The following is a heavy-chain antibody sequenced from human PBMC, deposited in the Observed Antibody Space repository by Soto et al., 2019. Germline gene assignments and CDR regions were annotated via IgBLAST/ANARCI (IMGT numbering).Heavy chain of an antibody. CDR2: TYYNGDT. D-gene: IGHD6-19*01. CDR3: ARGPAYIDGWRTFDL. Sequence: SETLSLTCTVSDDSFRRAEYYWSWIRQPLGKGPEWIGYTYYNGDTKYNPALRSRVTMSEDTSKNQFSLRLSSVTAADTAVYFCARGPAYIDGWRTFDLWGRGILVTVSS. J-gene: IGHJ4*02. CDR1: DDSFRRAEYY. V-gene: IGHV4-61*08.